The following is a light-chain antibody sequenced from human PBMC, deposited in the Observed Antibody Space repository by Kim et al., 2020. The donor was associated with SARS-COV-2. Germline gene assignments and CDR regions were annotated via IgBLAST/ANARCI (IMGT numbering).Light chain of an antibody. CDR2: DSS. CDR1: SSAVGGYNS. CDR3: SSHTTSSTYV. Sequence: GQTVTVSTTETSSAVGGYNSVSWYQQHPAKAPKLMIYDSSGRASGVSNRFSGSQSGNTASLTISGLRAEDEADYYCSSHTTSSTYVFGSGTKVTVL. J-gene: IGLJ1*01. V-gene: IGLV2-14*03.